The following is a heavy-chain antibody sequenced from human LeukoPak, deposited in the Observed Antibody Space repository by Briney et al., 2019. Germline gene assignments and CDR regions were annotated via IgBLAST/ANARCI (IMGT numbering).Heavy chain of an antibody. CDR2: ISYDGSNK. J-gene: IGHJ4*02. V-gene: IGHV3-30*18. D-gene: IGHD3-22*01. CDR3: AKDHRYDSSGYYYVDPLDY. Sequence: GGSLRLSCAASGFTFSSYGMHWVRQAPGKGLEWVAVISYDGSNKYYADSVKGRFTISRDNSKNTLYLQMNSLRAEDTAVYYCAKDHRYDSSGYYYVDPLDYWDQGTLVTVSS. CDR1: GFTFSSYG.